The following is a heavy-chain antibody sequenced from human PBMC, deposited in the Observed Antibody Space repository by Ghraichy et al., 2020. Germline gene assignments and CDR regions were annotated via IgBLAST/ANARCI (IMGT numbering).Heavy chain of an antibody. CDR2: MNPNSGNT. V-gene: IGHV1-8*01. CDR1: GYTFTSYD. Sequence: ASVKVSCKASGYTFTSYDINWVRQATGQGLEWMGWMNPNSGNTGYAQKFQGRVTMTRNTSISTAYMELSSLRSEDTAVYYCAREGYIEQQLVVSLQHWGQGTLVTVFS. J-gene: IGHJ1*01. D-gene: IGHD6-13*01. CDR3: AREGYIEQQLVVSLQH.